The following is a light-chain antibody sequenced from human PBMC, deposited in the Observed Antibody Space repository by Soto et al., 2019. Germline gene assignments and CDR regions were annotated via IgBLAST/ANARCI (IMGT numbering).Light chain of an antibody. V-gene: IGKV1-8*01. Sequence: AIRMTQSPSSFSASTGDRVTITCRASQGISSYLAWHQQKPGKAPKLLIYAASTLQSGVPSRFSGSGSGTDFTLTISCLQSEDFATYCCQQYYSYAPTFGGGTKVEIK. CDR2: AAS. CDR3: QQYYSYAPT. J-gene: IGKJ4*01. CDR1: QGISSY.